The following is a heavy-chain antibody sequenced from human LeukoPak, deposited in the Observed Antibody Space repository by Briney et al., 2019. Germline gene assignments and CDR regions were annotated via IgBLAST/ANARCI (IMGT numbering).Heavy chain of an antibody. CDR3: ARVLGAYDSY. Sequence: GGSLRLSCAASGFTFSSYSIHCVRQAPGKGLEWVAAISYDGSNKYYADSVKGRFTISRDNSKNTLYLQMNSLRAEDTAMYYCARVLGAYDSYWGQGTLVTVSS. J-gene: IGHJ4*02. CDR1: GFTFSSYS. V-gene: IGHV3-30-3*01. D-gene: IGHD5-12*01. CDR2: ISYDGSNK.